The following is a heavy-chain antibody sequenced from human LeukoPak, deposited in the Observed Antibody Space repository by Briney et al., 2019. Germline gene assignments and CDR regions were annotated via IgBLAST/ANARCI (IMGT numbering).Heavy chain of an antibody. D-gene: IGHD5-12*01. CDR1: GFTFSSYS. V-gene: IGHV3-21*01. Sequence: GGSLRLSCAASGFTFSSYSMNWVRQAPGKGLELVSSISSSSSYIYYADSVKGRFTISRDNAKNSLYLQMNSLRAEDTAVYYCARDIVATSGDAFDIWGQGTMVTVSS. CDR2: ISSSSSYI. J-gene: IGHJ3*02. CDR3: ARDIVATSGDAFDI.